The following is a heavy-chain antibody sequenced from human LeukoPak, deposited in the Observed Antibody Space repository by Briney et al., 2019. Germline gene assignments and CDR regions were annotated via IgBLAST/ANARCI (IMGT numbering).Heavy chain of an antibody. J-gene: IGHJ4*02. CDR1: GFTLSNFA. Sequence: PGGPLRLSCAASGFTLSNFAMHWVRQATGKGLEWVSAIGTAGDTFYPGSVKGRFTISRENAKNSLYLQMNNLRAEDTAVYYCARQMTPHGNFDYWGQGTLVTVSS. CDR3: ARQMTPHGNFDY. V-gene: IGHV3-13*01. D-gene: IGHD1-26*01. CDR2: IGTAGDT.